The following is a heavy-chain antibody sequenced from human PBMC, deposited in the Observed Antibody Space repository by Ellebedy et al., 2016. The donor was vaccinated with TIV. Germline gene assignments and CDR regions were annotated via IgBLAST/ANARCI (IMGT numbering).Heavy chain of an antibody. Sequence: SVKVSXKASGDTFNSFGISWVRQAPGQGLEWVGGIIPAFGTVRYAQKFQGRVTISADDSIVTAYMELNSLRSEDTAVYYCARDSGMRSGTDPVDDFNYMDVWGKGTTVTVSS. D-gene: IGHD1-7*01. J-gene: IGHJ6*03. V-gene: IGHV1-69*13. CDR3: ARDSGMRSGTDPVDDFNYMDV. CDR2: IIPAFGTV. CDR1: GDTFNSFG.